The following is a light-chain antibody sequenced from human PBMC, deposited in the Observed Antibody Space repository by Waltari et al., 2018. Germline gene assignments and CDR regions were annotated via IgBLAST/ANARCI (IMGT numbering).Light chain of an antibody. Sequence: DIVMTQSPDSLAVSLGERATINCKSSQSVLYSSNNKNYLAWYQQKPGQPPKLLIYWASTRASGVPDRFSGSGSGTDFTLTISSLQAEDVAVYYCQQSYSTPLTFGGGTKEEIK. CDR2: WAS. J-gene: IGKJ4*01. CDR1: QSVLYSSNNKNY. CDR3: QQSYSTPLT. V-gene: IGKV4-1*01.